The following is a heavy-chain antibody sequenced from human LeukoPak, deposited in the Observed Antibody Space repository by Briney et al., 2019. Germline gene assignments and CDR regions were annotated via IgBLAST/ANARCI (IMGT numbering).Heavy chain of an antibody. CDR1: GYTFTSYY. J-gene: IGHJ4*02. D-gene: IGHD5-24*01. Sequence: ASVKVSCKASGYTFTSYYMHWVRQASGQGLEWMGIINPSGGSTSYAQKFQGRVTMTRDMSTSTVYMELSSLRSEDTAVYYCARVDVEDGYNYPFDYWGQGTLVTVSS. CDR3: ARVDVEDGYNYPFDY. V-gene: IGHV1-46*01. CDR2: INPSGGST.